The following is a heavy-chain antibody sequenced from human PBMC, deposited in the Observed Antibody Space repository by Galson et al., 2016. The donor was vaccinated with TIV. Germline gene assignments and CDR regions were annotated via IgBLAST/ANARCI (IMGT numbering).Heavy chain of an antibody. CDR1: GFTFNNYA. Sequence: SLRSCAASGFTFNNYAMHWVRQAPGKGLEWVSGISGSGGITYIAESVKGRFAISRDNSRDTLYLQLNSLRAEDTAVYYCAKRRNYGGDALESWGQGTMVTVSS. J-gene: IGHJ3*02. CDR2: ISGSGGIT. V-gene: IGHV3-23*01. CDR3: AKRRNYGGDALES. D-gene: IGHD4-23*01.